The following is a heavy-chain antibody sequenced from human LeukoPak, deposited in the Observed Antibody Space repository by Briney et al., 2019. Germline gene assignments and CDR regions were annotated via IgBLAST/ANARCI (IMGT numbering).Heavy chain of an antibody. Sequence: ASVKVSCKASGGTFSNYAISWVRQAPGQGLEWMGGIIPIFGTANYAQKFQGRVTMTRDTSISTAYMELSRLRSDDTAVYYCASFNDITIFGVVIIPVYWGQGTLVTVSS. CDR2: IIPIFGTA. J-gene: IGHJ4*02. CDR3: ASFNDITIFGVVIIPVY. V-gene: IGHV1-69*05. D-gene: IGHD3-3*01. CDR1: GGTFSNYA.